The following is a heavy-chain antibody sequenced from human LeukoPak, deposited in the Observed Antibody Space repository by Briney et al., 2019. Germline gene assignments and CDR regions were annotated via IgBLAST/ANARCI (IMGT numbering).Heavy chain of an antibody. J-gene: IGHJ5*02. CDR3: ARDRAPYTRLGNWFDP. D-gene: IGHD3-16*01. V-gene: IGHV1-18*01. Sequence: ASVKVSCKASGYTFTNYGISWVRQAPGQGPEWMGWISAYNGKTNYAQKFQGRVTITADESTSTAYMELSSLRSEDTAVYYCARDRAPYTRLGNWFDPWGQGTLVTVSS. CDR2: ISAYNGKT. CDR1: GYTFTNYG.